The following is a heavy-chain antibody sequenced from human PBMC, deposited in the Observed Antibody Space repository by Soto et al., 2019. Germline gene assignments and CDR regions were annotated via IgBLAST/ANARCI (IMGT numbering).Heavy chain of an antibody. D-gene: IGHD1-26*01. Sequence: QVQLQESGPGRVKASETLSLTCTVSGGSMSNYYWSWIRQPPGKGLEWIGYIYYIGSTNYNPSLKSRVTMSVDTSRNQLSLNLTSVTAADTAVYYCARGYSPALGAPWARVNWFDPWGQGTLVXXSS. V-gene: IGHV4-59*01. J-gene: IGHJ5*02. CDR2: IYYIGST. CDR1: GGSMSNYY. CDR3: ARGYSPALGAPWARVNWFDP.